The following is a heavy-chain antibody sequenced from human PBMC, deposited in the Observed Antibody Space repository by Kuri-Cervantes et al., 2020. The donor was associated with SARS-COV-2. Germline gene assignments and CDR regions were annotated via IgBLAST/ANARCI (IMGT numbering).Heavy chain of an antibody. CDR3: ARVGAYLGYCSSTSCYGPFDY. CDR1: GGSISSYY. Sequence: ESLKISCTVSGGSISSYYWSWIRQPPGKGLEWIGYIYYSGSTNYNPSLKSRVTISVDTSKNQFSLKLSSVTAADTAVYYCARVGAYLGYCSSTSCYGPFDYWAREPWSPSPQ. D-gene: IGHD2-2*01. V-gene: IGHV4-59*08. J-gene: IGHJ4*02. CDR2: IYYSGST.